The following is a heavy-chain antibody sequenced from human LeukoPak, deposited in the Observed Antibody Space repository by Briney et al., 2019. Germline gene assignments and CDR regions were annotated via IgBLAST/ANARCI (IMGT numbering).Heavy chain of an antibody. CDR3: PAISHYYDSSGYYPHHDFDY. Sequence: GGSLRLSCAASGFTFSNYYMSWIRQAAGKGLEWISYMSTSGGTISYADSVKGRFTISRDSAKDSLYLQMNSLRAEDTAVYYCPAISHYYDSSGYYPHHDFDYWGQGTLVTVSS. J-gene: IGHJ4*02. D-gene: IGHD3-22*01. CDR2: MSTSGGTI. V-gene: IGHV3-11*01. CDR1: GFTFSNYY.